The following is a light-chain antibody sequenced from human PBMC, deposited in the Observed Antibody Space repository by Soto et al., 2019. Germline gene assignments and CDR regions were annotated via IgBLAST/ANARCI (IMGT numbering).Light chain of an antibody. CDR2: GAS. V-gene: IGKV1-12*01. Sequence: DIQMTQSASSVSASVGDRFTITWRASQDINSWLAWYQQKPGRAPNLLIYGASDLQSGVPSRFSGSGSGTDFTLTISSLQPEDFATYYCQQTNSFPLTFGGGTKVDI. CDR3: QQTNSFPLT. CDR1: QDINSW. J-gene: IGKJ4*01.